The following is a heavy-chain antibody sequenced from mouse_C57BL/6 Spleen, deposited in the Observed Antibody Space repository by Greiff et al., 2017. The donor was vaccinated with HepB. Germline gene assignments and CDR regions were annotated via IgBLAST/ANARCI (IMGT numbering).Heavy chain of an antibody. Sequence: QVQLQQSGTELVKPGASVKLSCKASGYTFTSYWMHWVKQRPGQGLEWIGNINPSNGGTNYNEKFKSKATLTVDKSSSTAYMQLSSLTSEDSAVYYCARDLRLQAWFAYWGQGTLVTVSA. CDR1: GYTFTSYW. CDR3: ARDLRLQAWFAY. CDR2: INPSNGGT. V-gene: IGHV1-53*01. J-gene: IGHJ3*01. D-gene: IGHD3-2*02.